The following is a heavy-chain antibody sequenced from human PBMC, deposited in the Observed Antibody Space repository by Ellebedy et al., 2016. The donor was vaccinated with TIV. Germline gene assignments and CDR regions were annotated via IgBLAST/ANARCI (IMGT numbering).Heavy chain of an antibody. CDR1: GGSISSYY. Sequence: ESLKISCTVSGGSISSYYWSWIRQPPGKGLEWIGYIYYSGSTNYNPSLKSRVTISVDTSKNQFSLKLSSVTAVDTAVYYCARDTRSGLVADWGQGTLVTVSS. CDR2: IYYSGST. D-gene: IGHD2-15*01. J-gene: IGHJ4*02. V-gene: IGHV4-59*01. CDR3: ARDTRSGLVAD.